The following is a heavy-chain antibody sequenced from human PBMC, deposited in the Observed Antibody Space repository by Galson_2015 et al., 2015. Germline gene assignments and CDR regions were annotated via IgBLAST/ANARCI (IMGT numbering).Heavy chain of an antibody. CDR3: ARSAQFVGASSYYFDY. Sequence: SLRLSCAASGFTVSSNYMSWVRQAPGKGLEWVSVIYSGGSTYYADSVKGRFTISRDNSKNTLYLQMNSLRAEDTAVYYCARSAQFVGASSYYFDYWGQGTLVTVSS. J-gene: IGHJ4*02. CDR1: GFTVSSNY. CDR2: IYSGGST. V-gene: IGHV3-53*01. D-gene: IGHD1-26*01.